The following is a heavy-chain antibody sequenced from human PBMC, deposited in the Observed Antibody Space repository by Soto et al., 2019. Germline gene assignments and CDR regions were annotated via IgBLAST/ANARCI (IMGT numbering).Heavy chain of an antibody. D-gene: IGHD2-15*01. CDR1: GFTVSSNY. CDR3: ARDRGWYCSGGSCFSYYYYGMDV. Sequence: LRLSCAASGFTVSSNYMSWVRQAPGKGLEWVSVIYSGGSTYYADSVKGRFTISRDNSKNTLYLQMNSLRAEDTAVYYCARDRGWYCSGGSCFSYYYYGMDVWGQGTTVTVSS. CDR2: IYSGGST. V-gene: IGHV3-53*01. J-gene: IGHJ6*02.